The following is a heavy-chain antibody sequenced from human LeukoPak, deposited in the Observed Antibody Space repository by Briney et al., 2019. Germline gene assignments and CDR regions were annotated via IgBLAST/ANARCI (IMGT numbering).Heavy chain of an antibody. D-gene: IGHD3-3*01. J-gene: IGHJ6*03. Sequence: GGSLRLSCAASGFTFSSFSMNWVRQAPGKGLEWVSSISSNNEFIYYTDSVKGRFTISRDNAKNSLCLQLNSLRAEDTAVYYCARNERSGSSYYYYYRDVWGKGTTVTVSS. CDR1: GFTFSSFS. CDR3: ARNERSGSSYYYYYRDV. CDR2: ISSNNEFI. V-gene: IGHV3-21*01.